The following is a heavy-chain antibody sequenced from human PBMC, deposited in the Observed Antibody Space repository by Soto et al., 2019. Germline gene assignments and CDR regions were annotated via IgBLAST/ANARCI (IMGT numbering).Heavy chain of an antibody. Sequence: SETLSLTCTVSGGSISSGDYYWSWIRQPPGKGLEWIGYIYYSGSTSYNPSLKSRVTISLDRFKNEFSLKLISVTAADTAVYYCARVGQYYDILTGENWFDPWGQGTLVTVSS. CDR3: ARVGQYYDILTGENWFDP. CDR1: GGSISSGDYY. V-gene: IGHV4-30-4*01. J-gene: IGHJ5*02. D-gene: IGHD3-9*01. CDR2: IYYSGST.